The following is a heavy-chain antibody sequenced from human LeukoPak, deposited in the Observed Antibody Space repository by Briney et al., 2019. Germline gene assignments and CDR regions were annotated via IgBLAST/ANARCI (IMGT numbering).Heavy chain of an antibody. CDR2: INHSGST. V-gene: IGHV4-34*01. Sequence: PSETLSLTCAVYGGSFSGYYWCWIRQPPGKGMEWIGEINHSGSTNYNPSLKSRVTISVDTSKNQSSLKLSSVTAPATAVYYCARILSAAGPDYWGQGSLVTVSS. CDR3: ARILSAAGPDY. CDR1: GGSFSGYY. J-gene: IGHJ4*02. D-gene: IGHD6-13*01.